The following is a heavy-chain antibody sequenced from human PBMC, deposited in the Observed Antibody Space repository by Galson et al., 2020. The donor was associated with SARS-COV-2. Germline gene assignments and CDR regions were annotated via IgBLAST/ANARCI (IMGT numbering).Heavy chain of an antibody. V-gene: IGHV4-61*01. CDR1: GGSVRSGNFY. CDR3: ARVEISGVFLDS. Sequence: ASETLSLTCTVSGGSVRSGNFYWAWIRQSPGKGLECIGNIYHSGITNYNPSLKSRVAISVDTSKNQFSLKLSSVTPADTAVYFCARVEISGVFLDSWGQGTLVTVSS. CDR2: IYHSGIT. J-gene: IGHJ4*02.